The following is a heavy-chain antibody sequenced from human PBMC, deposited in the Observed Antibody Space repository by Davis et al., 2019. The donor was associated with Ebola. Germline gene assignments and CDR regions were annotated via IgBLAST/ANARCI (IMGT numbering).Heavy chain of an antibody. V-gene: IGHV3-9*01. CDR3: ARYIPNQGGMDV. CDR1: GFTFDDYA. Sequence: SLKISCAASGFTFDDYAMHWVRQAPGKGLEWVSGISWNSGSIGYADSVKGRFTISRDNAKNSLYLQMNSLRAEDTAVYYCARYIPNQGGMDVWGQGTTVTVSS. CDR2: ISWNSGSI. J-gene: IGHJ6*02. D-gene: IGHD2-8*01.